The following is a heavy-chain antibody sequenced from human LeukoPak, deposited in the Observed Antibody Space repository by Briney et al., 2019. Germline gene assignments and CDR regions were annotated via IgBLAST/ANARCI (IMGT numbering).Heavy chain of an antibody. V-gene: IGHV3-48*04. CDR2: ISSSSSTM. D-gene: IGHD1-26*01. Sequence: GGSLRLSCAASGFTFSNYWMNWVRQVPGKGLEWVSYISSSSSTMYYADSVKGRFTISRDNAKNSLYLQMSSLRAEDTAVYFCARDHGLVGALDYWGQGTLVTVSS. CDR3: ARDHGLVGALDY. CDR1: GFTFSNYW. J-gene: IGHJ4*02.